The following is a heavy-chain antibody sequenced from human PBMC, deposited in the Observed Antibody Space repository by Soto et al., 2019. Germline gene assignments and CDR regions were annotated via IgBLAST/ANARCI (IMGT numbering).Heavy chain of an antibody. D-gene: IGHD5-12*01. CDR2: INHRGST. CDR3: ARTDIVTTNWFDP. CDR1: GESFIGYY. Sequence: QVHLQQWGAGLLKPSETLSLTCAVYGESFIGYYWTWIRQPPGKGLEWVGEINHRGSTNYNPSLKSRVTISIDTSNNQFSLKLTSVTAADTSVYYCARTDIVTTNWFDPWGQGTVVNVSS. J-gene: IGHJ5*02. V-gene: IGHV4-34*02.